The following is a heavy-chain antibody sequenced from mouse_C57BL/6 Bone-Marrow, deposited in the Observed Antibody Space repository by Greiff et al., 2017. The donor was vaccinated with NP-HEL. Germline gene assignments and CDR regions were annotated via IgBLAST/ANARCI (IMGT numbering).Heavy chain of an antibody. CDR1: GYTFTSYW. J-gene: IGHJ2*01. D-gene: IGHD1-1*01. CDR2: IYPGSGST. CDR3: ARSRGDYYGSSSYYFDY. V-gene: IGHV1-55*01. Sequence: QVQLQQPGAALVKPGASVTMSCKASGYTFTSYWITWVKQRPGQGLEWIGDIYPGSGSTNYNEKFKSKATLTVDTSSSTAYMQLSSLTSEDSAVYYCARSRGDYYGSSSYYFDYWGQGTTLTVSS.